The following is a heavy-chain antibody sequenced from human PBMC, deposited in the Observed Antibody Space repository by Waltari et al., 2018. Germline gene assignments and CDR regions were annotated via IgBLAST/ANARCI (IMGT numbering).Heavy chain of an antibody. CDR2: ISYDGSNK. D-gene: IGHD3-22*01. CDR1: GFTFSSYA. CDR3: AIGGTYYYDSSGYYPGNL. J-gene: IGHJ4*02. V-gene: IGHV3-30-3*01. Sequence: QVQLVESGGGVVQPGRSLRLSCAASGFTFSSYAMHWVRQAPGKGLEWVAVISYDGSNKYYADSVKGRFTISRDNSKNTLYLQMNSLRAEDTAVYYCAIGGTYYYDSSGYYPGNLWGQGTLVTVSS.